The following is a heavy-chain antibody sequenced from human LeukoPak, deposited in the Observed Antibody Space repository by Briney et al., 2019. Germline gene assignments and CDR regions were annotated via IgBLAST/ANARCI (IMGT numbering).Heavy chain of an antibody. CDR2: IKSKTDGGTT. CDR1: GFTFSNAW. J-gene: IGHJ4*02. D-gene: IGHD1/OR15-1a*01. CDR3: ARNKDGGGFDY. V-gene: IGHV3-15*01. Sequence: GGSLRLSCAASGFTFSNAWMSWVRQAPGKGLEWVGRIKSKTDGGTTDYAAPVKGRFTISRDDSKNTLYLQMNSLRAEDTAVYYCARNKDGGGFDYWGQGTLVTVSS.